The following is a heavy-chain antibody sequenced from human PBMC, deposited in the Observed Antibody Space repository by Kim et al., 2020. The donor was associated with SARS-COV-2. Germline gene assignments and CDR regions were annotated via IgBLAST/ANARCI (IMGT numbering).Heavy chain of an antibody. CDR1: GFTFDDYA. CDR3: AKSRRYYYYGMDV. J-gene: IGHJ6*02. Sequence: GGSLRLSCAASGFTFDDYAMHWVRQAPGKGLEWVSGISWNSGSIGYADSVKGRFTISRDNAKNSLYLQMNSLRAEDTALYYCAKSRRYYYYGMDVWGQGTTVTVSS. CDR2: ISWNSGSI. V-gene: IGHV3-9*01.